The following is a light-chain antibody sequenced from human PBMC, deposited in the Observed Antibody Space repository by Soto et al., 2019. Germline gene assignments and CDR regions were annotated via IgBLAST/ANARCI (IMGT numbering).Light chain of an antibody. J-gene: IGKJ1*01. CDR1: QSVSSN. CDR2: GAS. CDR3: QQYNNWPKM. V-gene: IGKV3-15*01. Sequence: EIVMTQSPSTLSVSPGERATLSCRASQSVSSNLAWYQQKPGQAPRLLIYGASTRATGIPARFSGSGSGTEFTLTISSRQSEDFAVYYCQQYNNWPKMFGQGTKVDI.